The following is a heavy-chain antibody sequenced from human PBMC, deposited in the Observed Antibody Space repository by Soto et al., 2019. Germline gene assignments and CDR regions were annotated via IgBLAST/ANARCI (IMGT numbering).Heavy chain of an antibody. CDR3: ARSGDYDYYYAMDG. CDR1: GFSFSSYG. CDR2: IWYDGSNE. J-gene: IGHJ6*02. Sequence: QVQLVESGGGVVQPGRSLRLSCAASGFSFSSYGMHWVRQAPGKGQEWVAVIWYDGSNEYYGDSVKGRFTISRDNSKNTLYLQMNSLRAEDTAVYYCARSGDYDYYYAMDGWGQGTTVTVSS. V-gene: IGHV3-33*01. D-gene: IGHD4-17*01.